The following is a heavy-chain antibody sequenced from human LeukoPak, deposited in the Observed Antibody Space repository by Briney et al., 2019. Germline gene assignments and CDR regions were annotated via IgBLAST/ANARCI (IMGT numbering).Heavy chain of an antibody. CDR2: ISGSGGST. V-gene: IGHV3-23*01. Sequence: GGSLRLSCAASGFTFSSYAMSWVRQAPGKGLEWVSAISGSGGSTYYADSVKGRFTISRDNSKNTLYLQMNSLRAEDTAVYYCAPSPAMVTGGFDHWGQGTLVTVSS. J-gene: IGHJ4*02. D-gene: IGHD5-18*01. CDR3: APSPAMVTGGFDH. CDR1: GFTFSSYA.